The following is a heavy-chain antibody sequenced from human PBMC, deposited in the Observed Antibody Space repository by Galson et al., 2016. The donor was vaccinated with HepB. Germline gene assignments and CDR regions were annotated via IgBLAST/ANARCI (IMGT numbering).Heavy chain of an antibody. D-gene: IGHD2-15*01. CDR3: AKDGGYCSDATCYYRNS. V-gene: IGHV3-33*06. J-gene: IGHJ4*02. CDR2: IWYDGNKK. CDR1: GFTVSSYG. Sequence: SLRLSCAAPGFTVSSYGMHWVRQAPGKGLEWVAVIWYDGNKKYYADSVKGRFTISRDNSKNTLYLQLNSLRAEDTAVYYCAKDGGYCSDATCYYRNSRGQGTLVTVSS.